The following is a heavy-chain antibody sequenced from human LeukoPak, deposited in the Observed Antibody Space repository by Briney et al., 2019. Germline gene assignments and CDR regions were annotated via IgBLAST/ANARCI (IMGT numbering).Heavy chain of an antibody. J-gene: IGHJ4*02. CDR3: AKGRHASSGMFDY. D-gene: IGHD1-26*01. V-gene: IGHV3-23*01. Sequence: SGGSLRLSCAASGFTLTYYAMSWVRQAPGKGLEGVSAVSGSGDTTYYADSVQGRFTISRDSSKNTLYLQMNSLRAEDTALYYCAKGRHASSGMFDYWGQGTLVTVSS. CDR1: GFTLTYYA. CDR2: VSGSGDTT.